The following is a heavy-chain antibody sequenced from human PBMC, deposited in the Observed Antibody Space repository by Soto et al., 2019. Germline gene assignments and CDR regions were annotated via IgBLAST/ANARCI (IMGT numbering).Heavy chain of an antibody. Sequence: QVQLVESGGGVVQPGRSLRLSCAASGFTFSSYGMHWVRQAPGKWLEWVAVIWYDGSNKYYADSVKGRFTISRDNSKNTLYLQMNSLRAEDTAVYYCAREMESSGWYGWFDPWGQGTLVTVSS. V-gene: IGHV3-33*01. CDR1: GFTFSSYG. J-gene: IGHJ5*02. CDR2: IWYDGSNK. CDR3: AREMESSGWYGWFDP. D-gene: IGHD6-19*01.